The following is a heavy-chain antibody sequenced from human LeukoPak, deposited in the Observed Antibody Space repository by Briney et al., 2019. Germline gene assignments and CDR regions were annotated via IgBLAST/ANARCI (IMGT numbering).Heavy chain of an antibody. CDR1: GFTFSSYA. CDR2: IQHDETEI. V-gene: IGHV3-30*02. J-gene: IGHJ4*02. CDR3: ARESGATKIGQLLNY. Sequence: KSGGSLRLSCAASGFTFSSYAMSWVRQAPGKGLEWVGFIQHDETEIYSADSVRGRFTFSRDNFKSTVYLQMNSLRVEDSAVYYCARESGATKIGQLLNYWGQGTLVSVSS. D-gene: IGHD3-10*01.